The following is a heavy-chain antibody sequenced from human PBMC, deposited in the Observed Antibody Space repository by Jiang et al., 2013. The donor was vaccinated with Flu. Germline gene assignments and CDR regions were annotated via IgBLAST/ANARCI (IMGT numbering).Heavy chain of an antibody. CDR1: GFSLSSSGMR. Sequence: KPTQTLTLTCTFSGFSLSSSGMRVNWIRQPPGKALEWLALIDWDDDKYYSTSLKTRLTISKDTSKNQVVLTMTNMDPVDTATYYCARTSAGDGDYGYYFDYWGQGTLVTVSS. D-gene: IGHD4-17*01. CDR3: ARTSAGDGDYGYYFDY. CDR2: IDWDDDK. J-gene: IGHJ4*02. V-gene: IGHV2-70*01.